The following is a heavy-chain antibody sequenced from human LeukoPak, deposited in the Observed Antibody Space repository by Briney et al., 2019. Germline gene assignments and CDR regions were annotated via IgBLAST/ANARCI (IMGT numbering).Heavy chain of an antibody. CDR3: AAGALPSGVASDGRQNWFDL. D-gene: IGHD5-24*01. V-gene: IGHV3-21*01. Sequence: GGSLRLPCAASGFTFSSYSMNWVRQATGKGLEWTSSISGRSHYIYYADSVKGRFTNYRDNAVNSLYLPMNSLKADDTAFYYCAAGALPSGVASDGRQNWFDLWGKETLVTVSP. J-gene: IGHJ5*02. CDR1: GFTFSSYS. CDR2: ISGRSHYI.